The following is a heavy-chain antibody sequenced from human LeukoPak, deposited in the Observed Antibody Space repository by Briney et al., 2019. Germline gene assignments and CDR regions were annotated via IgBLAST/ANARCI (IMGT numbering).Heavy chain of an antibody. Sequence: ASVKVSCKASGYTFTGYYMHWVRQAPGQGLEWMGWINPNSGGTNYAQKFQGRVTMTRDTSISTAYMELSRLRSDDTAGYYGARDNGGVRGGLDYWGQGTLVTVSS. CDR3: ARDNGGVRGGLDY. D-gene: IGHD3-10*01. CDR2: INPNSGGT. J-gene: IGHJ4*02. V-gene: IGHV1-2*02. CDR1: GYTFTGYY.